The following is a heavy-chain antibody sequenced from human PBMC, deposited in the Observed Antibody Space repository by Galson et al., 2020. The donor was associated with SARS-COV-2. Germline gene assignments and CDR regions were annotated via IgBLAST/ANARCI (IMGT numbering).Heavy chain of an antibody. CDR3: AGDQGYGWGTYYTEF. CDR1: GVSFNSDNYF. CDR2: IYYIGRT. V-gene: IGHV4-61*01. Sequence: SEPLSLPCTVSGVSFNSDNYFWTWIRQPPGKGLEWIGYIYYIGRTNYNPSLKSRVTISVDTSKRQFSLKLTSVTAADTAVYYCAGDQGYGWGTYYTEFWGQGTLVTVSS. D-gene: IGHD3-10*01. J-gene: IGHJ4*02.